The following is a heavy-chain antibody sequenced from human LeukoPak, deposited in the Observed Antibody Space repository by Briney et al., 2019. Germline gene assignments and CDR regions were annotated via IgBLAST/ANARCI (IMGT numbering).Heavy chain of an antibody. CDR3: AKAAEQWLVPSNFDY. V-gene: IGHV3-23*01. Sequence: GGSLRLSCAASGFTFSSYAMSWVRQAPGKGLEWVSGISGGGGNSYYADSVKGRFTISRDNSKNTLYLQMNSLTAEDTAVYYCAKAAEQWLVPSNFDYWGQGTLVTASS. CDR2: ISGGGGNS. CDR1: GFTFSSYA. D-gene: IGHD6-19*01. J-gene: IGHJ4*02.